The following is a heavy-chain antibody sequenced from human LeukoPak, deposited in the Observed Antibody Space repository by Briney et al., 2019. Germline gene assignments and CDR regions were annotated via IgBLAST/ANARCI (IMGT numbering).Heavy chain of an antibody. J-gene: IGHJ6*03. CDR2: IFTSGST. D-gene: IGHD2-21*02. CDR1: GGSISSGSYY. V-gene: IGHV4-61*02. CDR3: ARGRRYCGGDCYMYYYYYYMDV. Sequence: PSETLSLTCTVSGGSISSGSYYWSWIRQPAGKGLEWIGRIFTSGSTNYNPSLKSRVTISMDTSKNQFSLKLSSVTAADTAVYYCARGRRYCGGDCYMYYYYYYMDVWGKGTTVTVSS.